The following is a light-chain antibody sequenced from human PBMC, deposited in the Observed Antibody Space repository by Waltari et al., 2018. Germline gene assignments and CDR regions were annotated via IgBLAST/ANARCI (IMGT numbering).Light chain of an antibody. J-gene: IGLJ1*01. CDR1: DLPRKY. V-gene: IGLV3-10*01. CDR2: EDT. Sequence: SYELTQTPSVSVSPGQTAGITCSGHDLPRKYAYWFQTKAGQAPRLVIYEDTKRPSGIPERFSGSSSGTVATLTITGAQVDDEADYYCYSSDSTGLRVFGGGTTVVVL. CDR3: YSSDSTGLRV.